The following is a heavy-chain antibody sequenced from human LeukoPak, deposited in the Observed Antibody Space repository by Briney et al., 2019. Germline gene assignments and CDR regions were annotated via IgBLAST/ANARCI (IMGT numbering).Heavy chain of an antibody. Sequence: SETLSLTCTVSGGSISSYYWSWIRQPPGKGLEWIGYIYYSGSTNYNPSLKSRVTISVDTSKNQFSLKLNSVTAADTAVYYCARKGRIVGATILNYWGQGTLVTVSS. D-gene: IGHD1-26*01. J-gene: IGHJ4*02. V-gene: IGHV4-59*01. CDR3: ARKGRIVGATILNY. CDR1: GGSISSYY. CDR2: IYYSGST.